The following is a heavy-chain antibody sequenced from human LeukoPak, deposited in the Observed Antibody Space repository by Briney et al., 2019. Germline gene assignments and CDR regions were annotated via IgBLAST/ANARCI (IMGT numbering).Heavy chain of an antibody. D-gene: IGHD4-17*01. CDR3: ARGIYGDARGQFDY. Sequence: SETLSLTCAVYGGSFSGYYWSWIRQPPGKGLEWIGEINHSGNTNYNPSLKSRVTISVDTSKNQFSLKLSSVTAADTAVYYCARGIYGDARGQFDYWGQGTLVTVSS. CDR2: INHSGNT. CDR1: GGSFSGYY. J-gene: IGHJ4*02. V-gene: IGHV4-34*01.